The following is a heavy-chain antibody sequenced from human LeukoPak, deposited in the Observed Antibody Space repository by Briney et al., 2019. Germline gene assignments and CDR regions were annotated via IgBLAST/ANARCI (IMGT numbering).Heavy chain of an antibody. V-gene: IGHV1-8*02. J-gene: IGHJ6*03. CDR2: MNPNSGNT. CDR1: GYTFTSYY. D-gene: IGHD1-14*01. Sequence: ASVKVSCKASGYTFTSYYMHWVRQAPGQGLEWMGWMNPNSGNTGYAQKFQGRVTMTRNTSISTAYMELSSLRSEDTAVYYCARGVGITSYYYYYMDVWGKGTTVTISS. CDR3: ARGVGITSYYYYYMDV.